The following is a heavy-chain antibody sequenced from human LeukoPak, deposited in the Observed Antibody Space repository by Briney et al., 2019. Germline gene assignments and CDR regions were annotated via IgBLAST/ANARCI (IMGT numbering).Heavy chain of an antibody. D-gene: IGHD3-3*01. J-gene: IGHJ5*02. Sequence: KSSETLSLTCAVYGGSFSGYYWSWIRQPPGKGLEWIGYIYYSGSTNYNPSLKSRVTISVDTSKNQFSLKLSSVTAADTAVYYCARERYDFWSGREFDPWGQGTLVTVSS. CDR2: IYYSGST. V-gene: IGHV4-59*01. CDR3: ARERYDFWSGREFDP. CDR1: GGSFSGYY.